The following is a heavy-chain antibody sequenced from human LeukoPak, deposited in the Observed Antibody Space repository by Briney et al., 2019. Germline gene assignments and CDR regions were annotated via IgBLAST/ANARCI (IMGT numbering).Heavy chain of an antibody. D-gene: IGHD6-19*01. CDR1: GFTFSDSA. CDR3: TRLIAVAGTSFDY. Sequence: GGSLRLSCAASGFTFSDSAMHWVRQASGKGLEWVGRIRSKANSYATAYAASVKGRFTISRDDSKNTAYLQMDSLKTEDTAVYYCTRLIAVAGTSFDYWGQGTLVTVS. J-gene: IGHJ4*02. CDR2: IRSKANSYAT. V-gene: IGHV3-73*01.